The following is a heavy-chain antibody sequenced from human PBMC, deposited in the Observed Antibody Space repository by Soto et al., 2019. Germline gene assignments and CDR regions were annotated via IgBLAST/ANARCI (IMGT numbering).Heavy chain of an antibody. V-gene: IGHV3-23*01. CDR1: GFTFSSYA. CDR3: AKGGSLYDFWSGYPPLFPPSFDY. J-gene: IGHJ4*02. D-gene: IGHD3-3*01. Sequence: GGSLRLSCAASGFTFSSYAMSWVRQAPGKGLEWVSAISGSGGSTYYADSVKGRFTISRDNSKNTLYLQMNSLRAEDTAVYYCAKGGSLYDFWSGYPPLFPPSFDYWGQGTLVTVSS. CDR2: ISGSGGST.